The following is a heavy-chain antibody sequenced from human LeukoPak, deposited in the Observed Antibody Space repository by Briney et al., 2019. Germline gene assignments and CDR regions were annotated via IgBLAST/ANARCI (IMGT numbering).Heavy chain of an antibody. CDR3: ARGEWLQFGRGLFDC. CDR1: GGTFSSYA. D-gene: IGHD5-24*01. Sequence: SVKVSCKASGGTFSSYAISWVRQAPGQGLEWMGRIIPILGIANYAQKFQGRVTITADKSTSTAYMELSSLRSEDTAVYYCARGEWLQFGRGLFDCWGQGTLVTVSS. J-gene: IGHJ4*02. CDR2: IIPILGIA. V-gene: IGHV1-69*04.